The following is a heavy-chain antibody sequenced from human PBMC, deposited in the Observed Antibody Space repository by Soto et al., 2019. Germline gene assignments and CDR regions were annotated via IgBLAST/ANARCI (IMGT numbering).Heavy chain of an antibody. Sequence: QVTLKESGPVLVKPTEPLTLTCTVSGFSLSNSRMGVSWIRQPPGKALEWLAHIFSNDEKSYSTSLRSRLTIAKDTSKSQMVLTMTNMDPVDTATYYCARMMTTVSATGMDVWGQGTTVTVSS. J-gene: IGHJ6*02. D-gene: IGHD4-4*01. CDR3: ARMMTTVSATGMDV. CDR1: GFSLSNSRMG. V-gene: IGHV2-26*01. CDR2: IFSNDEK.